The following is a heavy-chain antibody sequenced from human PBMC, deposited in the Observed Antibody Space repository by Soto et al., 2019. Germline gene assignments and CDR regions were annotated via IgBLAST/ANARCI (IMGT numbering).Heavy chain of an antibody. CDR3: ARRTSSSWYNDY. Sequence: PGESLKISCEGSGYTFTNYWIGWVRQMPGKGLEWMGIIYPGDSDTRYSSSFQGQVTISVDKSTSTAYLQWSSLKASDTAMYYCARRTSSSWYNDYWGQGTLVTVSS. D-gene: IGHD6-13*01. CDR2: IYPGDSDT. J-gene: IGHJ4*02. V-gene: IGHV5-51*01. CDR1: GYTFTNYW.